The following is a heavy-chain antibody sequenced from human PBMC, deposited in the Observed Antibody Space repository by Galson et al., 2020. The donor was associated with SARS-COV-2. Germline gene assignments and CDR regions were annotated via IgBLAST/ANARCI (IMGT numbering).Heavy chain of an antibody. J-gene: IGHJ4*02. CDR3: LSYSSTRDNY. CDR2: MSSTGGTS. Sequence: GGSLRLSCSASGFIFSDYAMHWVRQAPGKGLQYVSAMSSTGGTSFYADSVNGRFTMSRDNSKNTFYLQMTGLRVEDIAFYYCLSYSSTRDNYWGQGTLVTVSS. D-gene: IGHD6-19*01. CDR1: GFIFSDYA. V-gene: IGHV3-64D*09.